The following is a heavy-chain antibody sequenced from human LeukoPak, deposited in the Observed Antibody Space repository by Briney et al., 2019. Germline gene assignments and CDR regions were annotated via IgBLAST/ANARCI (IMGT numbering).Heavy chain of an antibody. D-gene: IGHD3-22*01. V-gene: IGHV3-20*04. Sequence: GALRLSCAASGFPFNDYGMTWVRQAPGKGLEWVSGINWNGGSTGYADSVKGRFTISRDNAKNSLYLQMNSLRAEDTALYYCAKTIQTYYYDSSGYYYFDYWGQGTLVTVSS. CDR3: AKTIQTYYYDSSGYYYFDY. CDR1: GFPFNDYG. J-gene: IGHJ4*02. CDR2: INWNGGST.